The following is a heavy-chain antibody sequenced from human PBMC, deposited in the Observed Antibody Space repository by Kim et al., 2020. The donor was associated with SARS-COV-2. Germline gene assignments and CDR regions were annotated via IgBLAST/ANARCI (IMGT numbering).Heavy chain of an antibody. CDR2: IGTSNSYT. Sequence: GGSLRLSCAGSGFNFRSHSINWVRQAPGKGLEWVATIGTSNSYTYFSDSVKGRFTISRDNAKNSVFLQMNSLRGEDTAVYYCASDRAEYSGYDATGMDVWGQGTTVTVSS. CDR3: ASDRAEYSGYDATGMDV. V-gene: IGHV3-21*01. D-gene: IGHD5-12*01. CDR1: GFNFRSHS. J-gene: IGHJ6*02.